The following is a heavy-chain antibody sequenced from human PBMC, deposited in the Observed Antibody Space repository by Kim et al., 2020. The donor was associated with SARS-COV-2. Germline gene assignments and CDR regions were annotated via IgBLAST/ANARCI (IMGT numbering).Heavy chain of an antibody. D-gene: IGHD5-12*01. V-gene: IGHV3-73*01. CDR3: TRASGYPDY. CDR2: YAT. J-gene: IGHJ4*02. Sequence: YATAYAASVKGRFTISRDDSKNTAYLQMNSLKTEDTAVYYCTRASGYPDYWGQGTLVTVSS.